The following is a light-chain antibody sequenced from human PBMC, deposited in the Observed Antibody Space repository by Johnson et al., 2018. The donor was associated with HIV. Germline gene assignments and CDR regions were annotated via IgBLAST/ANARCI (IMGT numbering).Light chain of an antibody. Sequence: QSVLTQPPSVSAAPGQKVTISCSGSRSNIGNNYVSWYQQLPGTAPKLLIYENNKRPSGIPDRFSGSKSGTSDTLGITGLQTGDEADYYCGTWDSSLSAYVFGTGTKVTV. J-gene: IGLJ1*01. CDR2: ENN. CDR3: GTWDSSLSAYV. CDR1: RSNIGNNY. V-gene: IGLV1-51*02.